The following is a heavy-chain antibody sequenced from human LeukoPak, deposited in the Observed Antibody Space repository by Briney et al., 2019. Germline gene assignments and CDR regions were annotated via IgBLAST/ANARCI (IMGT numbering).Heavy chain of an antibody. D-gene: IGHD5-12*01. J-gene: IGHJ4*02. Sequence: PSETLSLTCDVSGASIRNKFWSWLRHPPGKALEWIGYISYTGTTNYNPSLQSRVTISVDTSKNQLSLKLTSMTAADTAVYYCAREPPSGYDYPFDYWGQGTLVTVSS. CDR3: AREPPSGYDYPFDY. V-gene: IGHV4-59*01. CDR1: GASIRNKF. CDR2: ISYTGTT.